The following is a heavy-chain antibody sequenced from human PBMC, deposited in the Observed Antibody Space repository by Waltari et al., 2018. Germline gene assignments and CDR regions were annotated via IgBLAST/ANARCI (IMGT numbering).Heavy chain of an antibody. CDR3: ARGGEYDFWSGYYLGSYFDY. J-gene: IGHJ4*02. V-gene: IGHV1-2*02. Sequence: QVQLVQSGAEVKKPGASVKVSCKASGYTFTGYYMHWVRHAPGQGLEWMVWINPNSGGTNYAQKFQGRVTMTRDTSISTAYMELSRLRSDDTAVYYCARGGEYDFWSGYYLGSYFDYWGQGTLVTVSS. CDR2: INPNSGGT. D-gene: IGHD3-3*01. CDR1: GYTFTGYY.